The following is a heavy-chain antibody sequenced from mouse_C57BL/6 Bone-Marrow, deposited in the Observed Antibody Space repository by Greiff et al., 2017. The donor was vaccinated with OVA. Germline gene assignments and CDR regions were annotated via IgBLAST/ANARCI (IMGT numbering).Heavy chain of an antibody. CDR1: GYSITSGYY. CDR3: ARGSSGYVPYAMDY. CDR2: ISYDGSN. J-gene: IGHJ4*01. V-gene: IGHV3-6*01. D-gene: IGHD3-2*02. Sequence: EVQLQQSGPGLVKPSQSLSLTCSVTGYSITSGYYWNWIRQFPGNKLEWMGYISYDGSNNYNPSLKNRISITRDTSKNQFFLKLNSVTTEDTATYYCARGSSGYVPYAMDYWGQGTSVTVSS.